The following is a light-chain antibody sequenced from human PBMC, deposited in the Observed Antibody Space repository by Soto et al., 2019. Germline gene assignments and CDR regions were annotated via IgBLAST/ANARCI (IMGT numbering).Light chain of an antibody. J-gene: IGKJ1*01. V-gene: IGKV1-39*01. Sequence: DIQMTQSPSSLSASVGDRVTITCRASQSISSYLNWYQQKPGKAPKLLIYAASSLQSGVPSRFSGGGSGTDFTLTFSSLQPEDFATYYCQQSYSTLTWTFGQGTKVEIK. CDR3: QQSYSTLTWT. CDR1: QSISSY. CDR2: AAS.